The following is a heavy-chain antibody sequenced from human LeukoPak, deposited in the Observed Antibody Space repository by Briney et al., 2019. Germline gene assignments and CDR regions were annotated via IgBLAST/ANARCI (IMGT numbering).Heavy chain of an antibody. V-gene: IGHV4-59*01. CDR1: GASISSYY. CDR2: IFYSGST. J-gene: IGHJ4*02. Sequence: SETLSLTCSVSGASISSYYWSWIRQPPGKGPEWIGYIFYSGSTNYTPSLKSRVTISVDTSKNQFSLKLSSVTAADTAVYYCARAELGKYNYFDYWGQGTLVTVSS. D-gene: IGHD7-27*01. CDR3: ARAELGKYNYFDY.